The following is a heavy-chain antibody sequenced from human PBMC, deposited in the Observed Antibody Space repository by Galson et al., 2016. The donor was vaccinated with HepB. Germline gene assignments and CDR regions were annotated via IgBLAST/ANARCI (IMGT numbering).Heavy chain of an antibody. CDR3: ARANLFTSGWHDPWYFDL. V-gene: IGHV1-2*02. CDR1: GYTFTGYY. J-gene: IGHJ2*01. CDR2: IDPKSGGT. D-gene: IGHD6-19*01. Sequence: SVKVSCKASGYTFTGYYIHWVRQAPGQAPDWMGRIDPKSGGTIYAQTFQGRVTMTRDTSMNTAYMEFSRLTSDDTAVYFCARANLFTSGWHDPWYFDLWGRGTLVTVSS.